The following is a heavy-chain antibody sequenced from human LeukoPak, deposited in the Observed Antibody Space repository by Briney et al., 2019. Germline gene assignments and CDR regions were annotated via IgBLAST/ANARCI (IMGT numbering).Heavy chain of an antibody. J-gene: IGHJ6*02. Sequence: GGSLRLSCAASGFTFSSYGMHWVRQAPGKGLEWVAVISYDGSNKYYADSVKGRFTISRDNSKNTLYLQMNSLRVEDTAVYYCAKNSNQLYYGMDVWGQGTTVTVSS. CDR3: AKNSNQLYYGMDV. CDR1: GFTFSSYG. V-gene: IGHV3-30*18. D-gene: IGHD4-11*01. CDR2: ISYDGSNK.